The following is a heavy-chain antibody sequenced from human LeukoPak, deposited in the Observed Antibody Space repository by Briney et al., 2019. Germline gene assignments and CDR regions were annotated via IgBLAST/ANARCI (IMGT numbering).Heavy chain of an antibody. V-gene: IGHV1-8*03. J-gene: IGHJ4*02. Sequence: GASVKVSCKASGYTFTSYDINWARQATGQGLEWMGWMNPNSGNTGYAQKFQGRVTITRNTSISTAYMELSSLRSEDTAVYYCARAAYGSGPLRDYWGQGTLVTVSS. CDR1: GYTFTSYD. CDR2: MNPNSGNT. D-gene: IGHD3-10*01. CDR3: ARAAYGSGPLRDY.